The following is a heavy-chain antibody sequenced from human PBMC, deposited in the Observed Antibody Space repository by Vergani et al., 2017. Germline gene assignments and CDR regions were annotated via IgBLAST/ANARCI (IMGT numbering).Heavy chain of an antibody. Sequence: VESGGGLVQPGGSLRLSCTVSGFTFSSSDFHWVRQTAGKGLEWVSSIGVDGDRYYSDSVKGRFTISRDNGQSYLYLDMDNLRVEDTAVYYCATLPLQTQQQVTSWGQGTLVTVSS. V-gene: IGHV3-13*01. J-gene: IGHJ5*02. D-gene: IGHD6-13*01. CDR1: GFTFSSSD. CDR2: IGVDGDR. CDR3: ATLPLQTQQQVTS.